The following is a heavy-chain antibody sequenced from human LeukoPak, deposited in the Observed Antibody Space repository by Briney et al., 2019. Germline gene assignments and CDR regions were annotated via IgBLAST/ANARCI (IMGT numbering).Heavy chain of an antibody. Sequence: PSETLSLTCTVSGGSISSYYWSWIRQPPGKGLEWIGYIYHSGSTYYNPSLKSRVTISVDRSKNQFSLKLSSVTAADTAVYYCARAGVVSAATLFDYWGQGTLVTVSS. J-gene: IGHJ4*02. CDR1: GGSISSYY. V-gene: IGHV4-59*12. D-gene: IGHD3-3*01. CDR2: IYHSGST. CDR3: ARAGVVSAATLFDY.